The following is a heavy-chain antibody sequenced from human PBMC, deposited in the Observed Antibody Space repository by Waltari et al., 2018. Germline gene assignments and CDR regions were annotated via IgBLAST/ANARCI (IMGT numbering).Heavy chain of an antibody. Sequence: EVQLVESGGGLIQPGGSLRLSCAASGFTVSSNYMSWVRQAPGKGLEWVSGIYSGGSTYYADSVKGRFTISRDNSKNTLYLQRNSRRAEDTAVYYCAREAGYSSSPQAFDIWGQGTMVTVSS. V-gene: IGHV3-53*01. J-gene: IGHJ3*02. CDR1: GFTVSSNY. CDR2: IYSGGST. D-gene: IGHD6-13*01. CDR3: AREAGYSSSPQAFDI.